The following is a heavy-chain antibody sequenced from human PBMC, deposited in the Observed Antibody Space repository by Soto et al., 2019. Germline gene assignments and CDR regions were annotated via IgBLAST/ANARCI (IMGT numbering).Heavy chain of an antibody. D-gene: IGHD3-10*01. CDR1: GFTFSSFG. CDR3: AKDSSGWFGSLVVFYMDV. V-gene: IGHV3-30*18. CDR2: ISYDGSNK. J-gene: IGHJ6*03. Sequence: GRSLRLSCAASGFTFSSFGMHWVRQAPGKGLEWVAVISYDGSNKYYADTVKGRFTISRDNSKNTLYLQMNSLRAEDTAVYYCAKDSSGWFGSLVVFYMDVWGKGTTVTVSS.